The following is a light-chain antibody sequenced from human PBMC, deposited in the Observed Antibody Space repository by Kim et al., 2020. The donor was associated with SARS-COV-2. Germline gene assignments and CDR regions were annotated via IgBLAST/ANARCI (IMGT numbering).Light chain of an antibody. Sequence: PSVGDRVTITCQASHDINNYLHWYQQKPGEAPKLLIYDASSLGTGVPSRFSGTGSETNFTFTISSLQAADIATYYCQQYENLPPTFGQGTKVDIK. V-gene: IGKV1-33*01. CDR1: HDINNY. J-gene: IGKJ1*01. CDR2: DAS. CDR3: QQYENLPPT.